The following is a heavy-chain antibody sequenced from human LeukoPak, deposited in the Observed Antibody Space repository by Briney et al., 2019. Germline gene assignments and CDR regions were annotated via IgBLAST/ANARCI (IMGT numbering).Heavy chain of an antibody. Sequence: GGSLRLSCAASGFTFSSYWMHWVRQAPGKGLVWVSRINSDGSSTSYADSVKGRFTISGDNAKNTLYLQMNSLRAEDTAVYYCARVPLLTISGMDWGQGTLVTVSS. CDR3: ARVPLLTISGMD. CDR2: INSDGSST. D-gene: IGHD4/OR15-4a*01. J-gene: IGHJ4*02. V-gene: IGHV3-74*01. CDR1: GFTFSSYW.